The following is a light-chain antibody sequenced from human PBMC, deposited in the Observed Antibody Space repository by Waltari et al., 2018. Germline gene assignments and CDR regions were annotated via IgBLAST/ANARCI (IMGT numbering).Light chain of an antibody. J-gene: IGKJ1*01. CDR1: QSVTST. Sequence: EIVMTQSPATLSLSPGERATLSCRASQSVTSTLAWYQQKPGQTPRLLIYGASSRVTGVPDRFSGTESGTDFTLTISGLKPEDFGVYYCLQRNNWPWTFGQGTKVEIK. CDR2: GAS. V-gene: IGKV3D-15*01. CDR3: LQRNNWPWT.